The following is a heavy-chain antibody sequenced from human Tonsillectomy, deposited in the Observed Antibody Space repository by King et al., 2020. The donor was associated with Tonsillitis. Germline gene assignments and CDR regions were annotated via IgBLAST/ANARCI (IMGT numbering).Heavy chain of an antibody. V-gene: IGHV3-53*01. Sequence: VQLVESGGGLIQPGGSLRLSCAASGFTVSSNYMSWVRQAPGKGLEWVSVIYSGGSTYYADSVKGRFTISRDNSKNTLYLQMNSLRAEETAVYYCARDGSGIAAAGYFDYWGQGTLVTVSS. J-gene: IGHJ4*02. CDR3: ARDGSGIAAAGYFDY. D-gene: IGHD6-13*01. CDR1: GFTVSSNY. CDR2: IYSGGST.